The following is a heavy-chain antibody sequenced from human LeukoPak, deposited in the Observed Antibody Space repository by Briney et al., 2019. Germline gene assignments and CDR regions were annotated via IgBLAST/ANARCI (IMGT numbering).Heavy chain of an antibody. CDR1: GFIFSSYW. Sequence: GGSLRLSCAASGFIFSSYWMSWVRQAPGKGLEWVANIKQDGSERYYVDSVKGRFTISRDNAKNTLYLQMNSLRAEDTAVYYCARVGEAAAGHDAFDIWGQGTMVTVSS. D-gene: IGHD6-13*01. J-gene: IGHJ3*02. CDR3: ARVGEAAAGHDAFDI. CDR2: IKQDGSER. V-gene: IGHV3-7*03.